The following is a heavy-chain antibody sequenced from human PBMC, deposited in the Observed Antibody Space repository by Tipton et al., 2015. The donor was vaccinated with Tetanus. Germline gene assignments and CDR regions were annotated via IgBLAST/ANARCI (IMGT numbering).Heavy chain of an antibody. CDR2: INHRGGT. D-gene: IGHD1-26*01. V-gene: IGHV4-34*01. CDR1: GGSSSSFY. Sequence: TLSLTCAVYGGSSSSFYWSWIRQPPGKGLEWIGEINHRGGTSYNPSLKSRVTISVDTSKNQFSLNMSSVTAADTAVYYCTRVVFGGGSYSSDFWGQGTLVTVSS. CDR3: TRVVFGGGSYSSDF. J-gene: IGHJ4*02.